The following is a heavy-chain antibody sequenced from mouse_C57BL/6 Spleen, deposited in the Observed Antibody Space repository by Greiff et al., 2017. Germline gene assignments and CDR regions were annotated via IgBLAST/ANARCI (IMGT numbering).Heavy chain of an antibody. CDR1: GFTFSDYY. D-gene: IGHD2-3*01. J-gene: IGHJ1*03. CDR3: ARDADGYWYFDV. Sequence: EVQLVESEGGLVQPGSSMKLSCTASGFTFSDYYMAWVRQVPEKGLEWVANINYDGSSTYYLDSLKSRFIISRDNAKNILYLQMSSLKSEDTATYYCARDADGYWYFDVWGTGTTVTVSS. V-gene: IGHV5-16*01. CDR2: INYDGSST.